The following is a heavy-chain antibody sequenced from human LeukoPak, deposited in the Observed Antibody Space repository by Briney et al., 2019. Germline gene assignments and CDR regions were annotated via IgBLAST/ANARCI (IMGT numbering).Heavy chain of an antibody. V-gene: IGHV1-69*05. CDR2: IIPIFGTA. Sequence: ASVKVSCKASGGTFSSYAISWVRQAPGQGLEWMGGIIPIFGTANYAQKFQGRVTITTDESTSTAYVELSSLRSEDTAVYYCASQPQQLTEFDYWGQGTLVTVSS. CDR3: ASQPQQLTEFDY. D-gene: IGHD6-13*01. CDR1: GGTFSSYA. J-gene: IGHJ4*02.